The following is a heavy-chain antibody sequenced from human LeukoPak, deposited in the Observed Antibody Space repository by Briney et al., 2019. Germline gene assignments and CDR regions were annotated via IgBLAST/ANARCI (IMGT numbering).Heavy chain of an antibody. D-gene: IGHD2-15*01. CDR1: GYTFTNYY. CDR2: INPSGGST. V-gene: IGHV1-46*01. Sequence: ASAKVSCKASGYTFTNYYMHWVRQAPGQGLEWMGMINPSGGSTTYAQKFQGRVTMTRDTSTSTVYMELSSLRSEDTAVYYCARVRARVYCSGGSCYSHYYYGMDVWGQGTTVTVSS. CDR3: ARVRARVYCSGGSCYSHYYYGMDV. J-gene: IGHJ6*02.